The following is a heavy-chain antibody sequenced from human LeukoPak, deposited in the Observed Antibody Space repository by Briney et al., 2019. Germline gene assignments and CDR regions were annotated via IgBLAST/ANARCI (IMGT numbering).Heavy chain of an antibody. J-gene: IGHJ5*01. CDR1: GFTFSYYA. V-gene: IGHV3-21*04. D-gene: IGHD1-14*01. CDR2: ISTRSTYI. Sequence: PGGSLRLSCAASGFTFSYYAMNWVRQAPGKGLEWVSSISTRSTYIYYADSLKGRFTISRDNAKNSLYLQMNSLRAEDTAVYYCARSYGTYNWFDSWGQGTLVTVSS. CDR3: ARSYGTYNWFDS.